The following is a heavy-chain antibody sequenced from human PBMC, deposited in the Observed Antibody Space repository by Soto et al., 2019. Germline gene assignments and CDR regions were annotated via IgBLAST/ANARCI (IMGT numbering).Heavy chain of an antibody. D-gene: IGHD3-16*01. CDR1: GFTFSASW. CDR3: ASWVYPRNY. J-gene: IGHJ4*02. V-gene: IGHV3-7*01. CDR2: LNQDGSEI. Sequence: EVQLVESGGGLVQPGGSLRLSCVTSGFTFSASWMNWFRQDPGKGLEWVANLNQDGSEIKYVDSVKGRFTISRDNARNSVNLQINGLRTEDTAVYYCASWVYPRNYWGQGTLVTVSS.